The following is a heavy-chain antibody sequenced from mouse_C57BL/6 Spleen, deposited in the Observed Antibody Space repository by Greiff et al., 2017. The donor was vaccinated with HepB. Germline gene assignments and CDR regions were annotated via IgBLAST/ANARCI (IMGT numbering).Heavy chain of an antibody. CDR2: IDPNSGGT. J-gene: IGHJ1*03. D-gene: IGHD1-1*01. Sequence: QVHVKQPGAELVKPGASVKLSCKASGYTFTSYWMHWVKQRPGRGLEWIGRIDPNSGGTKYNEKFKSKATLTVDKPSSTAYMQLSSLTSEDSAVYYCARGLTTVVARDWYFDVWGTGTTVTVSS. CDR3: ARGLTTVVARDWYFDV. V-gene: IGHV1-72*01. CDR1: GYTFTSYW.